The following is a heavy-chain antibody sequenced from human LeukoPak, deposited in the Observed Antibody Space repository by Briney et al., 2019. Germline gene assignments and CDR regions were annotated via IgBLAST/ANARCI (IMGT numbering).Heavy chain of an antibody. CDR3: AKERAGYTNPYYFDY. J-gene: IGHJ4*02. D-gene: IGHD3-16*02. Sequence: PGGSLRLSCAASGFTVSSNYMSWVRQAPGRGLEWVSVIYSGGGTYYADSVKGRFTISRDNSKNTLYLHMNSLRAEDTAVYYCAKERAGYTNPYYFDYWGQGTLVTVSS. V-gene: IGHV3-66*01. CDR2: IYSGGGT. CDR1: GFTVSSNY.